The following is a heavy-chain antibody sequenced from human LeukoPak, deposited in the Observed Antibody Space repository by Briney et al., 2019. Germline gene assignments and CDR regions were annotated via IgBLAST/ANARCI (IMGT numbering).Heavy chain of an antibody. CDR3: ARAVYGNWFDP. D-gene: IGHD5/OR15-5a*01. J-gene: IGHJ5*02. CDR1: GYTFTSYY. CDR2: INPNSGGT. Sequence: ASVKVSCTASGYTFTSYYMHWVRQAPGQGLEWMGWINPNSGGTNYAQKFQGWVTMTRDTSISTAYMELSRLRSDDTAVYYCARAVYGNWFDPWGQGTLVTVSS. V-gene: IGHV1-2*04.